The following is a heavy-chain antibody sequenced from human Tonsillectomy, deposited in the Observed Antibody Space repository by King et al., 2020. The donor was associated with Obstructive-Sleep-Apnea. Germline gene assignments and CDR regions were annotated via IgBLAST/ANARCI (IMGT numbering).Heavy chain of an antibody. J-gene: IGHJ4*02. Sequence: VQLVESGAEVKKPGASVKVSCKASGYTFTSYGISWVRQAPGQGLEWMGWISAYNSNTNYAQKLQGRVTMTTDTSTGTAYMERRGLRSDDTAVYYCAGDGTETYYYGSGRPESDRRGGYWGQGTLVTVSS. CDR3: AGDGTETYYYGSGRPESDRRGGY. CDR1: GYTFTSYG. V-gene: IGHV1-18*04. D-gene: IGHD3-10*01. CDR2: ISAYNSNT.